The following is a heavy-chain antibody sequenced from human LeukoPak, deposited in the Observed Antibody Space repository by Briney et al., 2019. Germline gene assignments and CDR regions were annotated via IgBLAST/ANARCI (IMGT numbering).Heavy chain of an antibody. J-gene: IGHJ6*02. Sequence: ASVKVSCKASGYTFTSYYIHWVRQAPGQGLEWMGRMNPNSGNTSYAQKFQGRVTMTRDTSISTAYMELSSLISEDTAVYYCEKETSWQNDYGDYSILCWASYYGMDVWGQGTTVTVSS. D-gene: IGHD4-17*01. CDR3: EKETSWQNDYGDYSILCWASYYGMDV. V-gene: IGHV1-8*02. CDR2: MNPNSGNT. CDR1: GYTFTSYY.